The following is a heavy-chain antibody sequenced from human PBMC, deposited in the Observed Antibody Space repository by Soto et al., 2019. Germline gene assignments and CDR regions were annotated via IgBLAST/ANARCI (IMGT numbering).Heavy chain of an antibody. D-gene: IGHD1-7*01. Sequence: QVQLVQSGAEVKKPGSSVKVSCKASGGTFSSYAISWVRQAPGQGLEWMGGFIPIFGTADYAQKFQGRVTITACESTSTAYMELSSLRSEDTAVYDCARGLPGTTLAYGMYVWGQGTTVTVSS. CDR1: GGTFSSYA. CDR3: ARGLPGTTLAYGMYV. V-gene: IGHV1-69*12. J-gene: IGHJ6*02. CDR2: FIPIFGTA.